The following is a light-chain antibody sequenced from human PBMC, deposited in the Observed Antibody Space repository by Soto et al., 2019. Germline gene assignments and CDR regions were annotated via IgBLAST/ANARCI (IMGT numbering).Light chain of an antibody. CDR3: SSYTSSSTRV. Sequence: QSALNQPASVSGSPGQSITISCTGTSSDVGAYDYVSWYQQHPDKAPKPMIYEVSNRPSGVSNRFSGSKSVNTATLTISGLQADDEADYYCSSYTSSSTRVFGTGTKVTVL. CDR1: SSDVGAYDY. CDR2: EVS. V-gene: IGLV2-14*03. J-gene: IGLJ1*01.